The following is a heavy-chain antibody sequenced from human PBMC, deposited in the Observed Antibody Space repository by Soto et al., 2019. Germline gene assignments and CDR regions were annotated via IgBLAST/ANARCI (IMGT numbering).Heavy chain of an antibody. CDR1: GGTFSSYA. V-gene: IGHV1-69*13. Sequence: GASVKVSCKASGGTFSSYAISWVRQAPGQGLELMGGIIPIFGTANYAQKFQGRATITADESTSTAYMELSSLRSEDTAVYYCAPWAYSSSYRINNWFDPWGQGTLVTVSS. CDR2: IIPIFGTA. J-gene: IGHJ5*02. D-gene: IGHD6-6*01. CDR3: APWAYSSSYRINNWFDP.